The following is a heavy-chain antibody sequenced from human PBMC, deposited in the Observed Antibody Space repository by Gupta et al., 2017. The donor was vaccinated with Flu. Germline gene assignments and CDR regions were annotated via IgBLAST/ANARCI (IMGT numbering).Heavy chain of an antibody. D-gene: IGHD3-10*01. Sequence: SCAASGITFSSYAMSWVRQAPGEGLEWVSAISASGISTYYADSVKGRFTISRDNSKNTVFLQLNSLRAEDTAVYYCTPSTPGSVTYWGQGTLVTVSS. CDR3: TPSTPGSVTY. CDR1: GITFSSYA. J-gene: IGHJ4*02. CDR2: ISASGIST. V-gene: IGHV3-23*01.